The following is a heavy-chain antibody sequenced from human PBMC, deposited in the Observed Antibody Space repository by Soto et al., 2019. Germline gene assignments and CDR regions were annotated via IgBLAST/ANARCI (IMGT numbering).Heavy chain of an antibody. Sequence: ASVKVSCKASGYTFTSYGISWVRQAPGQGLEWMGWISAYNGNTNYAQKFQGRVTITADKSTSTAYMELSSLRSEDTAVYYCASPIGVYYDILTGPLDVWGQGTTVTVSS. CDR3: ASPIGVYYDILTGPLDV. D-gene: IGHD3-9*01. CDR1: GYTFTSYG. J-gene: IGHJ6*02. CDR2: ISAYNGNT. V-gene: IGHV1-18*01.